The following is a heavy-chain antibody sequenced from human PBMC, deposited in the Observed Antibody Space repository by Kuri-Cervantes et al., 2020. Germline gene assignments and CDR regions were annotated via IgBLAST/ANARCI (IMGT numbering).Heavy chain of an antibody. CDR3: ARAAFGYPRGSGDYYFDY. Sequence: SETLSLTCTVSGGSISSYYWSWIRQPAGKGLEWIGRIYTSGSTNYNPSLKSRITMSVDTSKNQFSLKLSTVTAADTAVSYCARAAFGYPRGSGDYYFDYWGQGTMVTVSS. D-gene: IGHD3-10*01. CDR2: IYTSGST. CDR1: GGSISSYY. V-gene: IGHV4-4*07. J-gene: IGHJ4*01.